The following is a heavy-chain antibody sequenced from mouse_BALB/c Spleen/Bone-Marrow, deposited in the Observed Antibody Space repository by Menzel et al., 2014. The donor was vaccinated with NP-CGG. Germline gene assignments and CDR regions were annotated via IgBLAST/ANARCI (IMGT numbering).Heavy chain of an antibody. CDR1: GYTFTDYA. CDR3: ARGIYYDSTWFAY. D-gene: IGHD2-4*01. CDR2: ISTYSGNT. J-gene: IGHJ3*01. V-gene: IGHV1-67*01. Sequence: VQRVESGPELVRPGVSVKISRKGSGYTFTDYAMHWVKQSHAKSLEWIGVISTYSGNTNYNQKFKGKATMTVDKSSSTAYMELARLTSEDSAIYYCARGIYYDSTWFAYWGQGTLVTVSA.